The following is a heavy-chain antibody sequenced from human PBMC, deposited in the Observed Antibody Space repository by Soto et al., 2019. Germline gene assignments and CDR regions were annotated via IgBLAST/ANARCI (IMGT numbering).Heavy chain of an antibody. V-gene: IGHV4-59*08. CDR3: ARSGRDESVAFDI. CDR2: ISYSGST. J-gene: IGHJ3*02. Sequence: QVQLQESGPGLVKPSETLSLTCTVSGGSISSYYWSWIRQPPGKGLEWIGYISYSGSTNYNPSLNSRVTISVDTSKNQFSLKLSSVTAADTAVYYCARSGRDESVAFDIWGQGTMVTVSS. D-gene: IGHD3-3*01. CDR1: GGSISSYY.